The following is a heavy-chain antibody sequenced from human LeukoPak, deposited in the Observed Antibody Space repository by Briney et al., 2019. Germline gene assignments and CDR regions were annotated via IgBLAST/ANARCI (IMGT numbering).Heavy chain of an antibody. J-gene: IGHJ5*02. D-gene: IGHD5-12*01. CDR1: GGSFSGYY. Sequence: SETLSLTCAVYGGSFSGYYWSWIRQPPGKGLEWIGEINHSESTNYNPSLKSRVTISIDTSKNQFSLKLSSVTAADTAVYYCARRGGPTIVATIRTRYNWFDPWGQGTLVTVSS. CDR3: ARRGGPTIVATIRTRYNWFDP. CDR2: INHSEST. V-gene: IGHV4-34*01.